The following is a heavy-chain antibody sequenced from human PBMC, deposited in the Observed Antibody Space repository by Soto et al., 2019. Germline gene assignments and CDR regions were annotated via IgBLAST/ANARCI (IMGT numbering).Heavy chain of an antibody. CDR2: VFYTGFT. V-gene: IGHV4-39*01. Sequence: SETLSLTCAVSGVSFSGSFYYWAGLGRSPGKGPEWIGSVFYTGFTSYNPSLESRVSVSVDTSKSQFSLKLSAVTAADTAVYYCATSQKGYNWNYFDHWGQGALVTVSS. J-gene: IGHJ4*02. D-gene: IGHD1-20*01. CDR3: ATSQKGYNWNYFDH. CDR1: GVSFSGSFYY.